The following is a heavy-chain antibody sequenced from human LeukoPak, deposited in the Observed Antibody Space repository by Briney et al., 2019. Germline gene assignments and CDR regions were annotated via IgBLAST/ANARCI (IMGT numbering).Heavy chain of an antibody. J-gene: IGHJ4*01. CDR1: GASVYSGDYY. CDR2: IYYSGVT. D-gene: IGHD3-10*01. Sequence: PSETLSLTCSVLGASVYSGDYYWAWIRQPPGKSLEYIGSIYYSGVTYDNPSLTGRFTMSVDRSKNPFSLNLASVTAADTAVYYCARRGVYGSENYFEYWGQGVLVIVSS. CDR3: ARRGVYGSENYFEY. V-gene: IGHV4-39*01.